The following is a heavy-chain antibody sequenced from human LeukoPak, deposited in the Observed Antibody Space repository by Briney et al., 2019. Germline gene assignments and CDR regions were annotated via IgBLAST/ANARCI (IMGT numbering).Heavy chain of an antibody. Sequence: QPGGSLRLSCAASGFTFSTYGMHWVRQAPGKGLEWVAFIRYDGSNKYFADSVKGRFTISRDNSKNTLYLQKNSLRAEDTAVYYCAKDELRYCGSTSCYSPDYWGQGTLVTVSS. J-gene: IGHJ4*02. CDR2: IRYDGSNK. V-gene: IGHV3-30*02. CDR3: AKDELRYCGSTSCYSPDY. CDR1: GFTFSTYG. D-gene: IGHD2-2*01.